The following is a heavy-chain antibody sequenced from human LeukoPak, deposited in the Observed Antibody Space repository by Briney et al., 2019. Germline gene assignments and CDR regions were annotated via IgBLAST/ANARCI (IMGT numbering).Heavy chain of an antibody. CDR3: ARADSSGYYPSWFDP. J-gene: IGHJ5*02. CDR2: IWYDGSNK. D-gene: IGHD3-22*01. V-gene: IGHV3-33*01. Sequence: GESLRLSCAASGFTFSSYGMHWVRQAPGKGLEWVAVIWYDGSNKYYADSVKGRFTISRDNSKNTLYLQMNSLRAEDTAVYYCARADSSGYYPSWFDPWGQGTLVTVSS. CDR1: GFTFSSYG.